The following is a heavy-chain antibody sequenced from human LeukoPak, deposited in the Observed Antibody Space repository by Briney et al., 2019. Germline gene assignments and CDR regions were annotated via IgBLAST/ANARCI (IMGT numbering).Heavy chain of an antibody. J-gene: IGHJ4*02. Sequence: GASVKVSCKASGYTFTSYGISWVRPAPGQGLEWMGWISAYNGNTNYAQKLQGRVTMTTDTSTSTAYMELRSLRSDDTAVYYCARHRGSSWYSGYFDYWGQGTLVTVSS. CDR2: ISAYNGNT. CDR1: GYTFTSYG. V-gene: IGHV1-18*01. CDR3: ARHRGSSWYSGYFDY. D-gene: IGHD6-13*01.